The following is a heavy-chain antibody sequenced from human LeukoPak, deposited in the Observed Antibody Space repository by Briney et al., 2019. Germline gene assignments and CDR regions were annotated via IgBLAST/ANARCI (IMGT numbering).Heavy chain of an antibody. D-gene: IGHD3-22*01. CDR3: ARAPRDSSSSNYMRRFDY. CDR2: IYHSGST. V-gene: IGHV4-38-2*01. CDR1: GYSISSDNY. Sequence: SETLSLTCAVSGYSISSDNYWVWIRQPPGEGLEWTGGIYHSGSTYYNPSLKSRVTMSVDTSKNQFSLKLSSVTAADTAVYYCARAPRDSSSSNYMRRFDYWGQGTLVTVSS. J-gene: IGHJ4*02.